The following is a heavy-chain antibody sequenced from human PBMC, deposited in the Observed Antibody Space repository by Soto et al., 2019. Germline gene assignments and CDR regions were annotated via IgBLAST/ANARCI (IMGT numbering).Heavy chain of an antibody. V-gene: IGHV4-30-4*01. CDR1: GGSISSGDYY. D-gene: IGHD3-22*01. Sequence: QVQLQESGPGLVKPSQTLSLTCTVSGGSISSGDYYWSWIRQPPGKGLEWIGYIYYSGSTYYNPCLRSRVSISVDTSKNQFSLKLSSVTAADTAVYYRARARSGYNPKFAYWGQGTLVTVSS. CDR3: ARARSGYNPKFAY. J-gene: IGHJ4*02. CDR2: IYYSGST.